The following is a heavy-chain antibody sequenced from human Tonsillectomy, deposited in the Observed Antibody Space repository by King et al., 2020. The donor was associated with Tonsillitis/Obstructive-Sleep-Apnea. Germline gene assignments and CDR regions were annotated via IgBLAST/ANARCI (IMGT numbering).Heavy chain of an antibody. Sequence: VQLVESGGGLVQPGRSLRLSCTASGFTFGDYAMSWVRQAPGKGLEWVGFIRSKAYGGTTEYAASVKGRFTISRDDSKSIAYLQMNSLKTEDTAVYYCTRDLALDYGDQYYFDYWGQGTLVTVSS. CDR1: GFTFGDYA. D-gene: IGHD4-17*01. J-gene: IGHJ4*02. V-gene: IGHV3-49*04. CDR3: TRDLALDYGDQYYFDY. CDR2: IRSKAYGGTT.